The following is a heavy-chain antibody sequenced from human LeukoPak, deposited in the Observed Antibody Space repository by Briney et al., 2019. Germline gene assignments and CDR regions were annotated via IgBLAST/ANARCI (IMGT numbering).Heavy chain of an antibody. V-gene: IGHV3-48*04. J-gene: IGHJ4*02. CDR1: GFTFSTSS. Sequence: GGPLRLSCAASGFTFSTSSFNWVRQAPGKGLEWISYISTSSTINYADSVRGRFTISRDNAKSSLSLQMNSLRAEDTAVYYCARDLDYGGRGLDSWGQGTLVTVSS. CDR2: ISTSSTI. CDR3: ARDLDYGGRGLDS. D-gene: IGHD4-23*01.